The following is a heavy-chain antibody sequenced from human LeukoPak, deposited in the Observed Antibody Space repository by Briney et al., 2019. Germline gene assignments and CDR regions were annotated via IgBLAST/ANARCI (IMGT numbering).Heavy chain of an antibody. V-gene: IGHV4-61*05. CDR2: IFYSGALFSRGDT. CDR3: ARGRYDILTGYYPFDY. J-gene: IGHJ4*02. D-gene: IGHD3-9*01. Sequence: PSETLSLTCNVSGDTVINNHYYWGWIRQSPGKGLEWIANIFYSGALFSRGDTYYNPSLKSRVTISVDTSKNQFSLKVRSVTAADTAVYYCARGRYDILTGYYPFDYWGQGTLVTVSS. CDR1: GDTVINNHYY.